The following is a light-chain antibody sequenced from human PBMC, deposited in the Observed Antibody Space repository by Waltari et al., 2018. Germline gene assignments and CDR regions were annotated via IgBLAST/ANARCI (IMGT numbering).Light chain of an antibody. CDR2: GAS. V-gene: IGKV3-15*01. CDR3: QQYHKWPPYT. J-gene: IGKJ2*01. Sequence: EIVLTQSPATLSVSPGERATLSCRASQTITSNLAWYQQQPGQAPRLLIYGASTRAIGIPARFSGSGSGTEFTLTITSLQSEDFAVYFCQQYHKWPPYTFGQGTKPDI. CDR1: QTITSN.